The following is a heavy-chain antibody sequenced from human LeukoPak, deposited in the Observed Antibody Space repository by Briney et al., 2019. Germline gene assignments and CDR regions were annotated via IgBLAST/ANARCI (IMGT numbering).Heavy chain of an antibody. CDR1: GFTFSSYA. CDR3: AREKDTIRGSFDI. V-gene: IGHV3-30-3*01. J-gene: IGHJ3*02. Sequence: GRSLRLSCAASGFTFSSYAMHWVRQAPGKGLEWVAVISYDGSNKYYADSVKGRFTISRDNAKNSLYLQMNSLRAEDTAVYYCAREKDTIRGSFDIWGQGTLVTVSS. CDR2: ISYDGSNK. D-gene: IGHD2-2*02.